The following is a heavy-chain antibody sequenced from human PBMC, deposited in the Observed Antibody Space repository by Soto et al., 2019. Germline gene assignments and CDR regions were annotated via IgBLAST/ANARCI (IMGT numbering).Heavy chain of an antibody. J-gene: IGHJ6*02. Sequence: PGGSLRLSCVAYEFTFGNYVVSWVRLAPGKGLEWVSAISGSGGKTYYAESVKGRFTISRDNSKNTLNLEMNSLRAEDTAVYFCAKDQGPPPRSHDFWSGSHFYYGMGVCSHGTSFTVSS. CDR1: EFTFGNYV. V-gene: IGHV3-23*01. CDR3: AKDQGPPPRSHDFWSGSHFYYGMGV. D-gene: IGHD3-3*01. CDR2: ISGSGGKT.